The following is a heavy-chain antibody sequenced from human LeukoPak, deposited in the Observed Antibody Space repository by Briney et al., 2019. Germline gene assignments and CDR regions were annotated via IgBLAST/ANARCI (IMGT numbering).Heavy chain of an antibody. Sequence: SETLSLTCTVSGGSISSYYWSWIRQPPGKGLEWIGYIYYSGSTNYSPSLKSRVTISVDTSKNQFSLKLSSVTAADTAVYYCARVGITIFGVRVDPWGQGTLVTVSS. CDR2: IYYSGST. CDR1: GGSISSYY. D-gene: IGHD3-3*01. V-gene: IGHV4-59*01. CDR3: ARVGITIFGVRVDP. J-gene: IGHJ5*02.